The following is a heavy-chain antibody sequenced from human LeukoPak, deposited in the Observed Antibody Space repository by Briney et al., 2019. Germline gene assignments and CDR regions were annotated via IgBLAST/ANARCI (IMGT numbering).Heavy chain of an antibody. Sequence: GGSLRLSCAASGFTVSSTYMSWVRQAPGKGLQWVSSITSRGESTWYVDSVKGRFTITRDNSENTLYLQMHSLRAEDTAVYYCARDRPNYYGSDGHYYRRDGDYWGRGTLVSVSS. V-gene: IGHV3-23*01. CDR3: ARDRPNYYGSDGHYYRRDGDY. CDR2: ITSRGEST. D-gene: IGHD3-22*01. J-gene: IGHJ4*02. CDR1: GFTVSSTY.